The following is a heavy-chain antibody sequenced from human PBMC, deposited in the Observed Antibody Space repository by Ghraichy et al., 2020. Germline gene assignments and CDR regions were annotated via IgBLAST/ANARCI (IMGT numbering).Heavy chain of an antibody. CDR2: ISGYSGNT. CDR3: ATFTMISENSYNPMDV. V-gene: IGHV1-18*01. Sequence: ALVKVSCKPSRYSFNTKGISWLRQAPGQGLQWMGWISGYSGNTKNARQFQGRLTMTRDTSTGTAYMELGSLTSDDTAMYYCATFTMISENSYNPMDVWGQGTPVTVS. J-gene: IGHJ6*02. CDR1: RYSFNTKG. D-gene: IGHD3/OR15-3a*01.